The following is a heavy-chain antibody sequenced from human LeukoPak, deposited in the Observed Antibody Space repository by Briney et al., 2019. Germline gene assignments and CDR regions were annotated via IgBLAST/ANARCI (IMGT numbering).Heavy chain of an antibody. V-gene: IGHV4-61*05. J-gene: IGHJ5*02. D-gene: IGHD3-10*01. CDR2: IYYSGST. CDR1: GGSISSSSYY. CDR3: ARGGYYGSGNDFRFDP. Sequence: SGTLSLTCTVSGGSISSSSYYWGWIRQPPGKGLEWIGYIYYSGSTNYKPSLKSRVTISVDTSKNQFSLKLSSVTAADTAVYYCARGGYYGSGNDFRFDPWGQGTLVTVSS.